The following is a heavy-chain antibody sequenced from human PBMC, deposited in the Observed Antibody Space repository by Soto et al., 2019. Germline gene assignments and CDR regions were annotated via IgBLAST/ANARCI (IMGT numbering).Heavy chain of an antibody. J-gene: IGHJ5*02. CDR2: ISASSGNT. CDR3: ARETKFYGFWSGYYRFDT. Sequence: QAQLMQSGREVKNPGASVKVSCKASGYSFNSYGISWVRQAPGKGLEWMGWISASSGNTSYAQDLQGRLTMNTDTSTSTAYLELRSLTSDDTAVYYCARETKFYGFWSGYYRFDTWGQGTLVSVSS. V-gene: IGHV1-18*01. D-gene: IGHD3-3*01. CDR1: GYSFNSYG.